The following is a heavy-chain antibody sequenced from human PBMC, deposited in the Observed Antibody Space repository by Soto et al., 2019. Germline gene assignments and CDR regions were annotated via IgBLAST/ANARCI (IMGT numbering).Heavy chain of an antibody. CDR2: IKQDGSEK. D-gene: IGHD6-13*01. J-gene: IGHJ5*02. CDR1: GFTCSSYG. V-gene: IGHV3-7*01. Sequence: GGFLRLWCAASGFTCSSYGMSWVRPAPGKGLEWVANIKQDGSEKYYVDFVKGRFTISRDNAKNSLYLQMNSLRAEDTAVYYCAREFPHGDYSSSWYGNWFDPWGQGTLVTVSS. CDR3: AREFPHGDYSSSWYGNWFDP.